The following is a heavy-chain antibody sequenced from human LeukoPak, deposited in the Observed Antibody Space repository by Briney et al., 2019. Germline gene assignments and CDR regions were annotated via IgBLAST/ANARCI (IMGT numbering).Heavy chain of an antibody. CDR1: GYTFTSYD. Sequence: GASVKVSCKASGYTFTSYDINWVRQATGQGLEWMGWMNPNSGNTGYAQKFQGRVTMTRNTSMSTAYMELSSLRSEDTAVYYCARDQPSEQLVGGPGWFDPWGQGTLVTVSS. CDR2: MNPNSGNT. V-gene: IGHV1-8*01. J-gene: IGHJ5*02. CDR3: ARDQPSEQLVGGPGWFDP. D-gene: IGHD6-6*01.